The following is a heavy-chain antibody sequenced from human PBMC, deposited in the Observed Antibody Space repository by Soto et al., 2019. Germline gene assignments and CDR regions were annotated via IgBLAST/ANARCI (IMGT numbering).Heavy chain of an antibody. CDR1: GGSISSYY. V-gene: IGHV4-59*01. Sequence: SETLSLTCTVSGGSISSYYWSWIRQPPGKGLEWIGYIYYSGSTNYNPSLKSRVTISVDTSKNQFSLKLSSVTAADTAVYYCARDSSWGYGMDVWGQGTTVTVSS. D-gene: IGHD7-27*01. CDR3: ARDSSWGYGMDV. CDR2: IYYSGST. J-gene: IGHJ6*02.